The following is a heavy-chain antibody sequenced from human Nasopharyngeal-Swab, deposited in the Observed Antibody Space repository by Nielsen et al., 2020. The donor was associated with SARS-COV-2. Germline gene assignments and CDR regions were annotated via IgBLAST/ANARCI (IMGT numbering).Heavy chain of an antibody. CDR2: ISFDGSNK. CDR3: ARDKNFKAAAGTRVWFDP. V-gene: IGHV3-30*03. J-gene: IGHJ5*02. D-gene: IGHD6-13*01. CDR1: GFTFSSYG. Sequence: GESLKISCAASGFTFSSYGMHWVRQAPGKGLEWVAVISFDGSNKYYADSVKGRFTISRDNSKNTLYLQMNSLRAEDTAVYYCARDKNFKAAAGTRVWFDPWGQGTLVTVSS.